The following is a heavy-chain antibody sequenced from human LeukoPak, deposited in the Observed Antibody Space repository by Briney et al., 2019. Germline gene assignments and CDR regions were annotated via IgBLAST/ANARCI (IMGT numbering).Heavy chain of an antibody. D-gene: IGHD6-6*01. CDR3: ARRSSSSSEFDY. V-gene: IGHV1-46*01. CDR1: GYTFTSYY. J-gene: IGHJ4*02. Sequence: ASVKVSCKASGYTFTSYYMHCVRQAPGQGLEWMEIINPSVGSTSYAQKFQGRVTMTRDTSTSTVYMELSSLRSEDTAVYYCARRSSSSSEFDYWGQGTLVTVSS. CDR2: INPSVGST.